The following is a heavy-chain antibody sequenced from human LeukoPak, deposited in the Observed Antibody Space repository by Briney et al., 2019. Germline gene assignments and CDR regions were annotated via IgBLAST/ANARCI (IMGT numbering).Heavy chain of an antibody. CDR2: VYYSGST. J-gene: IGHJ6*04. D-gene: IGHD3-3*01. V-gene: IGHV4-59*12. CDR1: GGSISGSF. CDR3: ARSYDFWSGYYGFDV. Sequence: MASETLSLTCTVSGGSISGSFWSWIRQPPGKGLEWIGYVYYSGSTSYNPSLKSRVTISVDRSKNQFSLKLSSVTAADTAVYYCARSYDFWSGYYGFDVWGKGTTVTVSS.